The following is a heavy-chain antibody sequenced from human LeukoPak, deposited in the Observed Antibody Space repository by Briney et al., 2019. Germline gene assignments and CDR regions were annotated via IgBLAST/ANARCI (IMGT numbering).Heavy chain of an antibody. D-gene: IGHD1-26*01. CDR1: GFSFRNTW. J-gene: IGHJ5*02. Sequence: PGGSLRLSCTASGFSFRNTWMSWVRQAPGKGLEWVANIKKDETEIYYADSVKGRFTISRDNAKRSLYLQMNVLRVEDTAVYYCATLNWDDGEVSGFDHWGQGIMVTVPS. CDR3: ATLNWDDGEVSGFDH. V-gene: IGHV3-7*01. CDR2: IKKDETEI.